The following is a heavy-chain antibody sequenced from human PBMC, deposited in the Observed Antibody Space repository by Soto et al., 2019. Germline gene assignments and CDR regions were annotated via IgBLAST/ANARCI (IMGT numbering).Heavy chain of an antibody. CDR3: ARDYYRFNSGYGFTMDV. CDR2: ISYDGSNK. Sequence: QVQLVESGGGVVQPGRSLRLSCAASGFTFSSYAMHWVRQAPGKGLEWVAVISYDGSNKCYADSVKGRFTISRDNSKNTLYLQMNSLRGEDTAVYYCARDYYRFNSGYGFTMDVWGQGTTVTVSS. D-gene: IGHD5-12*01. CDR1: GFTFSSYA. V-gene: IGHV3-30-3*01. J-gene: IGHJ6*02.